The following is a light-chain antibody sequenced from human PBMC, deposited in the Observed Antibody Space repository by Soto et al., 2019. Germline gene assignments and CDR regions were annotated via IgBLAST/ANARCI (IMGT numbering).Light chain of an antibody. V-gene: IGLV2-14*01. Sequence: QSVLTQPASVSGSPGQSITISCTGTSDDVGDYNYVSWFQQHPGRAPKLMIYEVTNRPSGVSNRFSGSKSGNTASLTISGLQAEDEADYYCSSYTISSTVVFGGGTQLTVL. CDR1: SDDVGDYNY. CDR3: SSYTISSTVV. CDR2: EVT. J-gene: IGLJ2*01.